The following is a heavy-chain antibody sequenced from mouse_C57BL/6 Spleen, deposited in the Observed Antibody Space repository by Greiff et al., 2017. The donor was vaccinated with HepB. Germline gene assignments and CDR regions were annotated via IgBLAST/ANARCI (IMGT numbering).Heavy chain of an antibody. V-gene: IGHV8-12*01. Sequence: QVQLKESGPGILQSSQTLSLTCSFSGFSLSTSGMGVSWIRQPSGKGLEWLAHIYWDDDKRYNPSLKSRLTISKDTSRNQVFLKITSVDTADTATYYCARRAGKNYYGSSYAMDYWGQGTSVTVSS. J-gene: IGHJ4*01. CDR2: IYWDDDK. CDR3: ARRAGKNYYGSSYAMDY. CDR1: GFSLSTSGMG. D-gene: IGHD1-1*01.